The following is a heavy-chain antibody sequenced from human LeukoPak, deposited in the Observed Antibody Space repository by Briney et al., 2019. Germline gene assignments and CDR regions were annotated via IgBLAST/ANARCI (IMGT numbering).Heavy chain of an antibody. D-gene: IGHD3-22*01. CDR2: IYYSGST. V-gene: IGHV4-59*01. CDR1: GGSISSYY. J-gene: IGHJ5*02. Sequence: WETLSLSCTVSGGSISSYYWSWIRQPPGKGLEWIAYIYYSGSTNYNPSLKSRVTISVDTTTKKFSLKLSSVSAAAAGEQYCARDFNYGRSGYFGIWFDPTGARTPVTVSS. CDR3: ARDFNYGRSGYFGIWFDP.